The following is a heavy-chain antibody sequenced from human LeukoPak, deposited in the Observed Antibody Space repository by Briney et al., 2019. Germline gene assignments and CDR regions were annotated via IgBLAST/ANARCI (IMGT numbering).Heavy chain of an antibody. V-gene: IGHV1-2*02. Sequence: SVKVSCKASGFTFSNYYLHWVRQAPGQGLEWLGWINLNSGATNYAQKLQGRVTMTRDTSISTAYMEVSSLRSDDTAVYYCARDSGDYWGQGTLVTVSS. CDR3: ARDSGDY. D-gene: IGHD3-10*01. CDR2: INLNSGAT. J-gene: IGHJ4*02. CDR1: GFTFSNYY.